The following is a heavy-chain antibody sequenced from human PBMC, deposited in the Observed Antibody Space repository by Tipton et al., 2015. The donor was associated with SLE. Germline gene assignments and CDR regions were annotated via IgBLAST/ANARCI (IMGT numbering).Heavy chain of an antibody. CDR3: ARDEYRYDATGYHLLGHFDF. CDR1: GASIGTGGYY. J-gene: IGHJ4*02. CDR2: VYYTGNT. D-gene: IGHD3-22*01. V-gene: IGHV4-39*07. Sequence: TLSLTCTVSGASIGTGGYYWSWIRQPPGKGLEWVETVYYTGNTFYNPSLKSRVTISVDTSKNQFSLKLSSVTAADTAVYYCARDEYRYDATGYHLLGHFDFWGQGTLVTVSS.